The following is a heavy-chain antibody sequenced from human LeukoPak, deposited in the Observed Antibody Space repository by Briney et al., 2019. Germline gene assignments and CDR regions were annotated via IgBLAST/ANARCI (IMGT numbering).Heavy chain of an antibody. CDR1: GGSFSGYY. V-gene: IGHV4-34*01. Sequence: PSETLSLTCAVYGGSFSGYYWSWIRQPPGKGLEWIGEINHSGSTNYNPSLKSRVTISVDTSKNQFSLKLSSVTAADTAVYYCARGPSRAARYYYYYMDVWGKGTTVTVSS. CDR3: ARGPSRAARYYYYYMDV. D-gene: IGHD6-25*01. J-gene: IGHJ6*03. CDR2: INHSGST.